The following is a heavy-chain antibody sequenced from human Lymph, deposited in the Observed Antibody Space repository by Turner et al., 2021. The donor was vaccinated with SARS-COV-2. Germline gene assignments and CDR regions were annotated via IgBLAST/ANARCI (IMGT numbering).Heavy chain of an antibody. J-gene: IGHJ4*02. CDR1: GFTFSSYG. CDR2: ISYDRSNT. CDR3: AKDGAVTTVTGLDY. D-gene: IGHD4-4*01. V-gene: IGHV3-30*18. Sequence: QVRRSESGGGGVPAGRPVTLSRSHSGFTFSSYGINWVRQAPGKGLEWVAVISYDRSNTKYADTVKGRFTITRDNSKSTLYLQMNSLSAEDTAVYYCAKDGAVTTVTGLDYWGQGTLVTVSS.